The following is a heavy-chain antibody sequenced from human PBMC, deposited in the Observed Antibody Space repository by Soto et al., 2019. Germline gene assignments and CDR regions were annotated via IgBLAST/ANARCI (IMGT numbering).Heavy chain of an antibody. CDR2: ISAHNDNT. V-gene: IGHV1-18*01. Sequence: QVNLVQSGAEVRKPGASVKVSCKGSGYTFTSYGIAWVRQAPGQGLEGMGWISAHNDNTNYAQKVQGRVTVTRDTSTSTAYMELRNLRSDDTAVYDCARGRYGDYWGQGALVTVSS. CDR1: GYTFTSYG. CDR3: ARGRYGDY. J-gene: IGHJ4*02. D-gene: IGHD1-1*01.